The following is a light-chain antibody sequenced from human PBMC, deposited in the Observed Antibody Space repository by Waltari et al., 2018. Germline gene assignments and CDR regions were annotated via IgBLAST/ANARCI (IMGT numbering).Light chain of an antibody. CDR1: SSDIGGYDY. J-gene: IGLJ2*01. Sequence: QSALTQPRPVSGAPGQSITISCPGTSSDIGGYDYVPWYQQHPDKAPKVMIYDISKRPAGVPDRFSGSKSGNTASLTISGLQAEDEADYYCSSYAGSYTLVFGGGTQVTVL. CDR2: DIS. CDR3: SSYAGSYTLV. V-gene: IGLV2-11*01.